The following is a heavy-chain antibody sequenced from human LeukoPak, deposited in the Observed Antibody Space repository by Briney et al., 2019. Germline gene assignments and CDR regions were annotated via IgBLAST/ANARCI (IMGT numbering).Heavy chain of an antibody. V-gene: IGHV4-59*01. CDR3: ARARVAAGTRELFGIRRVSTREFDY. J-gene: IGHJ4*02. D-gene: IGHD2-15*01. Sequence: SETLSLTYTVSGGSISSYYWSWIRQPRGKGLEWMGYIYYSGSTNYNPSLKSRVTISVDTSKNQFSLKLSSVTAADTAVYYCARARVAAGTRELFGIRRVSTREFDYWGQGTLVTVSS. CDR2: IYYSGST. CDR1: GGSISSYY.